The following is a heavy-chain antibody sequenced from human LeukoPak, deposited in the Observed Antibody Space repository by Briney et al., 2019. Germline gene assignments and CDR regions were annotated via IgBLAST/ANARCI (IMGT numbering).Heavy chain of an antibody. CDR3: ARDRADEFSSGSYVSFDP. D-gene: IGHD3-10*01. Sequence: ASVKVSSKASGYTFTSYGISWVRQAPGQGLEWMGWISAYNGNTNYAQTLQGRVTMTTDTSTSTAYMELSSLRPDDTATYFCARDRADEFSSGSYVSFDPWGRGTLLTVSS. CDR1: GYTFTSYG. CDR2: ISAYNGNT. J-gene: IGHJ5*02. V-gene: IGHV1-18*01.